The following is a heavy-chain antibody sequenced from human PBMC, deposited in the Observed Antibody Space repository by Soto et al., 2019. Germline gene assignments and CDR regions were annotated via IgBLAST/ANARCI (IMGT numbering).Heavy chain of an antibody. CDR2: INPSGGST. CDR3: ARDSPLRFPSPYYFDY. J-gene: IGHJ4*02. D-gene: IGHD4-17*01. CDR1: GYTFTSYY. Sequence: QVQLVQSGAEVKKPGASVKVSCKASGYTFTSYYMHWVRQAPGQGLEWMGIINPSGGSTSYAKKLQGRVTMTRDTSTSTVYKELSSLRSEDTAVYYCARDSPLRFPSPYYFDYWGQGTLVTVSS. V-gene: IGHV1-46*03.